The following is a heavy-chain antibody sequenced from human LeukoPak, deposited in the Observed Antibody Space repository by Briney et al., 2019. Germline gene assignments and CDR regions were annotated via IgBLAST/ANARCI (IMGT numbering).Heavy chain of an antibody. D-gene: IGHD2-2*01. V-gene: IGHV3-9*01. Sequence: GRSLRLSCAAFRFTFDDYAMHWVRRTPGKGLEWVSGITWNRDNIGYGDSVKGRFTISRDNVKNVLYLQMNSLRPEDTALYYCARAHKPYCSSTSCYGGFDYWGQGTLVTVSS. CDR3: ARAHKPYCSSTSCYGGFDY. J-gene: IGHJ4*02. CDR2: ITWNRDNI. CDR1: RFTFDDYA.